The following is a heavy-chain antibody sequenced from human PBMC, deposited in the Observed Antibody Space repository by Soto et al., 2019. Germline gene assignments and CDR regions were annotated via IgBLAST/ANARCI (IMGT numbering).Heavy chain of an antibody. J-gene: IGHJ4*02. CDR1: GFTFSSYA. V-gene: IGHV3-30-3*01. Sequence: QVQLVESGGGVVQPGRSLSLSCAASGFTFSSYAMPWVRQAPGKGLGWVAVISYDGSNKYYADSVKGRFTISRDNSKNTLYLQMNSLRAEDTAVYYCARSPYSSSWSPFDYWGQGTLVTVSS. CDR2: ISYDGSNK. D-gene: IGHD6-13*01. CDR3: ARSPYSSSWSPFDY.